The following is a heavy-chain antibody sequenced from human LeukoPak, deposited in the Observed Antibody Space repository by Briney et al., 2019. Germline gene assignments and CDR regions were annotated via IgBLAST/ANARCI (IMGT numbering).Heavy chain of an antibody. CDR1: GFTFSSYS. Sequence: GGSLRLSCAASGFTFSSYSMNWVRQAPGKGLEWVSSISSSSSYIYYADSMKGRFTISRDNAKNSLYLQMNSLRAEDTAVYYCASLDIAAPESVMYYYMDVWGKGTTVTVSS. V-gene: IGHV3-21*01. J-gene: IGHJ6*03. CDR2: ISSSSSYI. D-gene: IGHD6-13*01. CDR3: ASLDIAAPESVMYYYMDV.